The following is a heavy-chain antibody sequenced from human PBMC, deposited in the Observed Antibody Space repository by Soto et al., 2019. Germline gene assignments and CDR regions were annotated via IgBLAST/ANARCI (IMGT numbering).Heavy chain of an antibody. Sequence: EVQLLESGGGLVQPGESLRLSCAASGFSFTTYAMSWVRQAPGKGLEWVSVISGSGDHIFYADAVRGRFTISRDIPKNTLYLQMNSLRAEDTAVYWCAKDSPASGRYQDFDYWGQGTLVTVSS. CDR3: AKDSPASGRYQDFDY. D-gene: IGHD1-26*01. CDR2: ISGSGDHI. J-gene: IGHJ4*02. CDR1: GFSFTTYA. V-gene: IGHV3-23*01.